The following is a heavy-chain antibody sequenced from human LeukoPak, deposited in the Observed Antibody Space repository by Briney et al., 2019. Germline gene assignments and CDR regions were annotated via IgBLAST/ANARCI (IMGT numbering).Heavy chain of an antibody. CDR1: GGTFSSYG. J-gene: IGHJ4*02. Sequence: EASVKVSCKASGGTFSSYGISWVRQAPGQGLEWMGGIIPIFGTPNYAQKFQGRVTITADDSTSTAYMELSSLRSEDTAVYCCARAGQSLGYCSTTSCYHNYWGQGTLVTVSS. CDR3: ARAGQSLGYCSTTSCYHNY. V-gene: IGHV1-69*13. CDR2: IIPIFGTP. D-gene: IGHD2-2*01.